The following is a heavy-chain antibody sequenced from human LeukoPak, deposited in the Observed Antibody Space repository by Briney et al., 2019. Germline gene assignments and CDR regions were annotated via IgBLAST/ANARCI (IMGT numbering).Heavy chain of an antibody. Sequence: PGGSLRLSCAASGFTFSSYAMSWVRQAPGKGLEWVSATSGSGGSTYYADSVKGRFTISRDNSKNTLYLQMNTLRAEDTAVYYCAKYYYDSSGNRYCFDYWGQGTLVTVSS. J-gene: IGHJ4*02. CDR3: AKYYYDSSGNRYCFDY. V-gene: IGHV3-23*01. CDR2: TSGSGGST. CDR1: GFTFSSYA. D-gene: IGHD3-22*01.